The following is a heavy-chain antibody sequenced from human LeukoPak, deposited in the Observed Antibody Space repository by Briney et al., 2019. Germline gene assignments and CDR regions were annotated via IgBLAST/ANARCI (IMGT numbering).Heavy chain of an antibody. V-gene: IGHV3-74*01. J-gene: IGHJ4*02. CDR3: ARVRLLEWSPFDY. CDR2: INSDESST. Sequence: GGSLRLSCAASGFTFSSYWMHWVRQAPGKGLVWVSRINSDESSTTYADSVKGRFTISRDNAKNTLYLQMNSLRAEDTAVYFCARVRLLEWSPFDYWGQGTLVTVSS. D-gene: IGHD3-3*01. CDR1: GFTFSSYW.